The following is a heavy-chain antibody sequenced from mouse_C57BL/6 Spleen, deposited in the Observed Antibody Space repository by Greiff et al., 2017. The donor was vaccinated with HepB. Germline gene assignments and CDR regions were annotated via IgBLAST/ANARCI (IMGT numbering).Heavy chain of an antibody. CDR3: ARHWDWYFDV. CDR2: INPSSGYT. J-gene: IGHJ1*03. CDR1: GYTFTSYT. Sequence: VQLQESGAELARPGASVKMSCKASGYTFTSYTMHWVKQRPGQGLEWIGYINPSSGYTKYNQKFKDKATLTADKSSSTAYMQLSSLTSEDSAVYYCARHWDWYFDVWGTGTTVTVSS. V-gene: IGHV1-4*01. D-gene: IGHD4-1*01.